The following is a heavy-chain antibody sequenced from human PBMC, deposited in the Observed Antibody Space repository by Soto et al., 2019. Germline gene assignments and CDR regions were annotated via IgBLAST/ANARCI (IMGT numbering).Heavy chain of an antibody. J-gene: IGHJ5*02. CDR2: IIPIFGTA. V-gene: IGHV1-69*06. CDR3: ARRGYCSGGSWYGWFDP. CDR1: GGTFSSYA. D-gene: IGHD2-15*01. Sequence: QVQLVQSGAEVKKPGSSVKVSCKASGGTFSSYAISWVRQAPGQGLEWMGGIIPIFGTANYAQKFQGRVTITADKSTSTAYMELSSLRSDDTAVYYCARRGYCSGGSWYGWFDPCGQGTLVTVSS.